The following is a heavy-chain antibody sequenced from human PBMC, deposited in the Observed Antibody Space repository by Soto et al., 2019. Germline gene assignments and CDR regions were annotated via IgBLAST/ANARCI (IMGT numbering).Heavy chain of an antibody. J-gene: IGHJ6*03. V-gene: IGHV4-34*01. CDR1: GGSFSGYY. D-gene: IGHD2-15*01. CDR2: INHSGST. Sequence: SETLPLTCAVYGGSFSGYYWSWIRQPPGKGLEWIGEINHSGSTNYNPSLKSRVTISVDTSKNQFSLKLSSVTAADTAVYYCAGLGYCSGVSCSQDYYYMDVWGKGTTVTVSS. CDR3: AGLGYCSGVSCSQDYYYMDV.